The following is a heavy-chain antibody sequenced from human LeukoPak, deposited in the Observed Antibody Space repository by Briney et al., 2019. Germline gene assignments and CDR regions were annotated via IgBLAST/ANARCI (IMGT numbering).Heavy chain of an antibody. Sequence: PSETLSLTCAVYGGSFSGYHWSWIRQPPGKGLEWIGEINHSGSTNYNPSLKSRVTISVDTSKNQFSLKLSSVTAADTAVYYCARGPLWFGDKFDYWGQGTLVTVSS. V-gene: IGHV4-34*01. CDR2: INHSGST. J-gene: IGHJ4*02. CDR3: ARGPLWFGDKFDY. D-gene: IGHD3-10*01. CDR1: GGSFSGYH.